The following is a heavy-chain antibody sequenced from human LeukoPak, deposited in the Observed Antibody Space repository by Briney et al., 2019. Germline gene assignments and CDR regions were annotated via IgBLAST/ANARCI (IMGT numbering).Heavy chain of an antibody. D-gene: IGHD2-21*02. CDR1: AFTFSSYA. CDR3: ARDRMVVTAMYFDY. J-gene: IGHJ4*02. CDR2: IRYDGSKK. Sequence: GGSLRLSCAASAFTFSSYAMHWVRQAPGKGLEWVTFIRYDGSKKYYADSVKGRFTISRDNSKNMLYLQMNSLRTEDTAVYYCARDRMVVTAMYFDYWGQGTLVTVSS. V-gene: IGHV3-30*02.